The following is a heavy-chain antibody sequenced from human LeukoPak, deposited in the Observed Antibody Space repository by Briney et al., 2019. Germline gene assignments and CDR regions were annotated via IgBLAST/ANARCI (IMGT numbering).Heavy chain of an antibody. D-gene: IGHD3/OR15-3a*01. CDR3: VRDRDWGFDY. CDR2: ISSSSSYI. Sequence: GGSLRLSCAGSGFTLSSYSMDWVRQAPGKGLEWVSSISSSSSYIYYADSVKGRFTISRDNAKNTLSLQMNSLRAEDTAVYYCVRDRDWGFDYWGQGTLVTVSS. J-gene: IGHJ4*02. CDR1: GFTLSSYS. V-gene: IGHV3-21*01.